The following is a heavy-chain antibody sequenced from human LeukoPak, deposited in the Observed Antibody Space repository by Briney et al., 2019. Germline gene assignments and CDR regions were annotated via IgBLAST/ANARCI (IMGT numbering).Heavy chain of an antibody. CDR3: AKDPEYSSPRGFDY. J-gene: IGHJ4*02. CDR1: GFTFSSYG. Sequence: GGSLRLSCAASGFTFSSYGMHWVRQAPGKGLEWVAVIWYDGSNKYYADSVKGRFTISRDNSKNTLYLQMNSLRAEDTAVYYCAKDPEYSSPRGFDYWGQGTLVTVSS. D-gene: IGHD6-6*01. V-gene: IGHV3-33*06. CDR2: IWYDGSNK.